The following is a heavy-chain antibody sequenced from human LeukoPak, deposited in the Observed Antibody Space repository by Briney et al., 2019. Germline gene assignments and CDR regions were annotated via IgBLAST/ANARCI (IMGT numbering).Heavy chain of an antibody. J-gene: IGHJ4*02. CDR1: GFTFSSYG. V-gene: IGHV3-33*06. D-gene: IGHD2-2*01. CDR3: AKDYCSITSCYVFHF. CDR2: IWYDGSNK. Sequence: PGRSLRLSCAAAGFTFSSYGMGWVSQAQGEGVEGVAGIWYDGSNKYYAESVKGRFTISRDNSKNTLYLQMNSLRAEDTAVYYCAKDYCSITSCYVFHFWGQGTLVTVSS.